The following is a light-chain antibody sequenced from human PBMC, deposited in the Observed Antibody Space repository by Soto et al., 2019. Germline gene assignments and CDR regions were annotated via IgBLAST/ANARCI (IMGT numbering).Light chain of an antibody. Sequence: EIVLTQSPGALSLSPGERATLSCRASQSVTSNYIAWYQQRPGQAPRLLIFGASIRATGVPDRFSGSGSGTDFTLTISRLEPEDFAVYHCQQYGSSPTTFGQGTKVEIK. V-gene: IGKV3-20*01. CDR3: QQYGSSPTT. J-gene: IGKJ1*01. CDR2: GAS. CDR1: QSVTSNY.